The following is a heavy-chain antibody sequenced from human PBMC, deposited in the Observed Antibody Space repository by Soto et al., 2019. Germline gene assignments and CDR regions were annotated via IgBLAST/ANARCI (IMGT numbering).Heavy chain of an antibody. CDR2: INPNSGAT. CDR1: GDTFTTNF. CDR3: ASRVLCDMDV. Sequence: QEQLVQSGAEVKEPGASLKVSCKASGDTFTTNFIHWVRQAPGQGLEWMGRINPNSGATLYAQEFQGRLTLTPDTSTSTVSLDLTGLKPEASAVYYCASRVLCDMDVWGQGTTVTVSS. J-gene: IGHJ6*02. V-gene: IGHV1-46*01. D-gene: IGHD2-21*01.